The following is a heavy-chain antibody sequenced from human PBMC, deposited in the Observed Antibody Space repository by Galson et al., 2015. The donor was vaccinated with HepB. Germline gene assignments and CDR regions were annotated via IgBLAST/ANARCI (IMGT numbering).Heavy chain of an antibody. CDR2: IYPGDSDT. D-gene: IGHD2-2*01. J-gene: IGHJ3*02. CDR3: ARGGYCSSTSCYAGYAFDI. CDR1: GYSFTSYW. V-gene: IGHV5-51*03. Sequence: QSGAEVKKPGESLKISCKGSGYSFTSYWIGWVRQMPGKGLEWMGIIYPGDSDTRYSPSFQGQVTISADKSISTAYLQWSSLKASGTAMYYCARGGYCSSTSCYAGYAFDIWGQGTMVTVSS.